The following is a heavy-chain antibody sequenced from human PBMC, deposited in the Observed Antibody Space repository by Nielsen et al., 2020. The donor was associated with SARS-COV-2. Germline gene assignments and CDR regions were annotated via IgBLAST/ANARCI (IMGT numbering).Heavy chain of an antibody. Sequence: SVKVSCKASGGAFSSYAISWVRQAPGQGLEWMGRIIPILGIANYAQKFQGRVTITADKSTSTAYMELSSLRSKDTAVYYCAREGCSGGSCPMDVWGQGTTVTVSS. V-gene: IGHV1-69*04. CDR1: GGAFSSYA. D-gene: IGHD2-15*01. CDR3: AREGCSGGSCPMDV. CDR2: IIPILGIA. J-gene: IGHJ6*02.